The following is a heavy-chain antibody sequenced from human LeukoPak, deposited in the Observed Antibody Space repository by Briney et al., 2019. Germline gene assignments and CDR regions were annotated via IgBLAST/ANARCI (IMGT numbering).Heavy chain of an antibody. CDR2: ISADGTT. J-gene: IGHJ6*02. V-gene: IGHV3-43*02. CDR1: GITFDKYA. CDR3: ATWAFYHGLDV. Sequence: GGSLRLSCTASGITFDKYAMHWVRQRPGKGLEWVSVISADGTTDHADSVKGRFTVSRDNSKESLFLQMNSLRAEDTALYYCATWAFYHGLDVWGQGTPVTVSS. D-gene: IGHD1-26*01.